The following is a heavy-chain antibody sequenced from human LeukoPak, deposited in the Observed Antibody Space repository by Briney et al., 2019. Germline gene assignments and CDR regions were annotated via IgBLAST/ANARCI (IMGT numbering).Heavy chain of an antibody. CDR2: ISYDGGKR. V-gene: IGHV3-30*18. Sequence: GGSLTLSCAVSGFTFMRYNMHWVRQAPGKALEWVSIISYDGGKRYYGDSVKGRFTTSRDNSKSTLYLQMNSLGPEDTAIYYGAKLSYDSSGSQAPDFDAWGHGTLVSVSA. J-gene: IGHJ4*01. D-gene: IGHD3-22*01. CDR1: GFTFMRYN. CDR3: AKLSYDSSGSQAPDFDA.